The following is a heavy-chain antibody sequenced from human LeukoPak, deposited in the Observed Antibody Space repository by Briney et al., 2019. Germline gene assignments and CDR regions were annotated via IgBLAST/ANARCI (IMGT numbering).Heavy chain of an antibody. J-gene: IGHJ4*02. Sequence: SENLSLTCAVYGGTFSGYYWSWIRQPPGKGLEWIGEINHSGSTNYNPSLKSRVTISVDTSKNQFSLKLSSVTAADTAVYYCARGTLAVAGNDYWGQGTLVTVSS. CDR3: ARGTLAVAGNDY. V-gene: IGHV4-34*01. CDR2: INHSGST. D-gene: IGHD6-19*01. CDR1: GGTFSGYY.